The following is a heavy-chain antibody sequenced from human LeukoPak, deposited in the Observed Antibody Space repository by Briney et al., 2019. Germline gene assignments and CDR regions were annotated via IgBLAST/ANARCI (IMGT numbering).Heavy chain of an antibody. CDR2: INAGNGNT. D-gene: IGHD2-2*01. CDR3: ARGARGGYCSSTSCPSHYYYMDV. Sequence: ASVKVSCKASGYTFTSYAMHWVRQAPGQRLEWMGWINAGNGNTKYSQEFQGRVTITRDTSASTAYMELSSLRSEDMAVYYCARGARGGYCSSTSCPSHYYYMDVWGKGTTVTISS. V-gene: IGHV1-3*03. J-gene: IGHJ6*03. CDR1: GYTFTSYA.